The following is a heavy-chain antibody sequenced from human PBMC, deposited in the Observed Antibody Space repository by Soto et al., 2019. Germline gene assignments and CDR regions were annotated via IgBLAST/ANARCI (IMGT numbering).Heavy chain of an antibody. CDR3: ARLRVTTNYYYYGMDV. J-gene: IGHJ6*02. CDR1: GGSISSSSYY. V-gene: IGHV4-39*01. CDR2: IYYSGST. Sequence: LSLTCTVSGGSISSSSYYWGWIRQPPGKGLEWIGSIYYSGSTYYNPSLKSRVTISIDMSKNQFSLKLSSVTAADTAVYYCARLRVTTNYYYYGMDVWGQGTTVTVSS. D-gene: IGHD4-17*01.